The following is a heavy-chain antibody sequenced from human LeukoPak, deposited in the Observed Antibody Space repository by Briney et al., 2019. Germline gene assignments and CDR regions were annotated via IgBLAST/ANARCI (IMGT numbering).Heavy chain of an antibody. CDR3: AKDIRYCSSTSCYPIYYYYYGMDV. Sequence: GGSLRLSCAASGFTFSNYGMHWVRQAPGKGLEWVAVISYDGSNKYYADSVKGRFTISRDNSKNTLYLQMNSLRAENTAVYYCAKDIRYCSSTSCYPIYYYYYGMDVWGQGTTVTVSS. J-gene: IGHJ6*02. CDR1: GFTFSNYG. CDR2: ISYDGSNK. D-gene: IGHD2-2*01. V-gene: IGHV3-30*18.